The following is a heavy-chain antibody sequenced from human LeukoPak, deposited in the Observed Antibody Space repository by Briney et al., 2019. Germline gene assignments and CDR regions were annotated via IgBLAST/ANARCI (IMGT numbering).Heavy chain of an antibody. CDR1: GGSISSYY. J-gene: IGHJ4*02. D-gene: IGHD4-11*01. Sequence: PSETLSLTCTVFGGSISSYYWSWIRQPPGKGLEWIAYISDIGSINYNPSLKSRVTISLDTSKNQFSLKLSSVTAADTAVYYCAGHHPRNTVDFWGQGTLVTVPS. CDR3: AGHHPRNTVDF. CDR2: ISDIGSI. V-gene: IGHV4-59*08.